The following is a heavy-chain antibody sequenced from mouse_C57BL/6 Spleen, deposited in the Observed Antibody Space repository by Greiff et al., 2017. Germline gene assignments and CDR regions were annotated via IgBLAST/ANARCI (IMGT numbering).Heavy chain of an antibody. V-gene: IGHV2-9-1*01. J-gene: IGHJ4*01. CDR1: GFSLTSSA. CDR2: IWTGGGT. CDR3: ARESNYKRYAMDY. Sequence: VQLQQSGPGLVAPSQSLSITCTVSGFSLTSSAISWVRQPPGKGLAWLGVIWTGGGTNYYSALKSRLSISKDNSKSPVFLKMNSLQTNDTARYYCARESNYKRYAMDYWGQGTSVTVSS. D-gene: IGHD2-5*01.